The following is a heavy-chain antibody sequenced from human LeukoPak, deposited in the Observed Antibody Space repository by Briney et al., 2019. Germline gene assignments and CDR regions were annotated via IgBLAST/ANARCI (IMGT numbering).Heavy chain of an antibody. J-gene: IGHJ4*02. V-gene: IGHV3-9*01. CDR3: AKSGQWLRLQSFDY. D-gene: IGHD5-12*01. CDR1: GLTFDDYA. Sequence: PGGSLRLSCAISGLTFDDYAMHWVRQAPGKGLEWVSGISWNSGSIGYADSVKGRFTISRDNAKNSLYLLMNSLRAEDTALYYCAKSGQWLRLQSFDYWGQGTLVTVSS. CDR2: ISWNSGSI.